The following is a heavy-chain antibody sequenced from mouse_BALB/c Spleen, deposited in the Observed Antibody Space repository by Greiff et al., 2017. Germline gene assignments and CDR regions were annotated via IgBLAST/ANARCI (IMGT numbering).Heavy chain of an antibody. J-gene: IGHJ4*01. V-gene: IGHV2-9*02. D-gene: IGHD2-3*01. CDR1: GFSLTSYG. CDR2: IWAGGST. CDR3: ARGWLLRGDYAMDY. Sequence: VQLVESGPGLVAPSQSLSITCTVSGFSLTSYGVHWVRQPPGKGLEWLGVIWAGGSTNYNSALMSRLSISKDNSKSQVFLKMNSLQTDDTAMYYCARGWLLRGDYAMDYWGQGTSVTVSS.